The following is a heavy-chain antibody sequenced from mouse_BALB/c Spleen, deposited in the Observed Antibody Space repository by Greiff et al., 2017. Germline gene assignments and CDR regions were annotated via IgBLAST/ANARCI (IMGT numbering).Heavy chain of an antibody. CDR2: IDPSDSET. V-gene: IGHV1S126*01. D-gene: IGHD2-2*01. CDR1: GYSFTSYW. J-gene: IGHJ3*01. CDR3: EREGVYYGYDPFAY. Sequence: VQLQQSGPQLVRPGASVKISCKASGYSFTSYWMHWVKQRPGQGLEWIGMIDPSDSETRLNQKFKDKATLTVDKSSSTAYMQLSSPTSEDSAVYYCEREGVYYGYDPFAYWGQGTLVTVSA.